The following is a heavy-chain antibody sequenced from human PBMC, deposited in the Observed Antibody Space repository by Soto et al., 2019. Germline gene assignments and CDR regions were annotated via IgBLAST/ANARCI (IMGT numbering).Heavy chain of an antibody. D-gene: IGHD6-19*01. Sequence: QVHLVQSGAEVKKPGSSVKVSCKASGGSFRNYIFAWVRQAPGHGLEWMGGTIPMFATAQYAQKLQGRVTITADESTSTVYMDLTSLRSDDTAVYYCARGLFGQQWLVGFDTWGQGTLVTVSS. J-gene: IGHJ4*02. CDR2: TIPMFATA. CDR3: ARGLFGQQWLVGFDT. V-gene: IGHV1-69*01. CDR1: GGSFRNYI.